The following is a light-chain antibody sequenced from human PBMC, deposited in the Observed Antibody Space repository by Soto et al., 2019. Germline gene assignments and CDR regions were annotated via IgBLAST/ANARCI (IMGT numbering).Light chain of an antibody. CDR3: QQYNTYST. Sequence: DIQLTQSPSTLSAAVGDSVTITCRASQNIRNLLAWYQQKPGKAPKPLIYDASTLKTGVPSRFSGSGSGSEFNFTITGLQPDYFATYFCQQYNTYSTFGQGTRLEIK. V-gene: IGKV1-5*01. CDR2: DAS. CDR1: QNIRNL. J-gene: IGKJ5*01.